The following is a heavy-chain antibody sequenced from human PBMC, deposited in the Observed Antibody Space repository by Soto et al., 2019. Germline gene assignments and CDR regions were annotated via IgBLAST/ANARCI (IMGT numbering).Heavy chain of an antibody. Sequence: QVQLVESGGGVVQPGRSLRLSCAASGFTFSSYGMHWVRQAPGKGLEWVAVISYDGSNKYYADSVKGRFTISRDNSKNTLYLQMISLRAEDTAVYYCAKDREWELLNYFDYWGQGTLVTVSS. CDR2: ISYDGSNK. D-gene: IGHD1-26*01. CDR1: GFTFSSYG. V-gene: IGHV3-30*18. J-gene: IGHJ4*02. CDR3: AKDREWELLNYFDY.